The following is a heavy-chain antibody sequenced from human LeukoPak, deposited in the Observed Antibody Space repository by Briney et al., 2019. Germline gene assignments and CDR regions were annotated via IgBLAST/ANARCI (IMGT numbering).Heavy chain of an antibody. CDR1: GFTFSNAW. J-gene: IGHJ4*02. CDR3: TTDLSRYPQDY. CDR2: IKSKTDGGTT. D-gene: IGHD6-13*01. Sequence: GGSLRLSCAASGFTFSNAWMSWVRQAPGKGLEWVGRIKSKTDGGTTDYAAPVKGRFTISRDDSKNTLYLQMNSLKTEDTAVHYCTTDLSRYPQDYWGQGTQVTASS. V-gene: IGHV3-15*01.